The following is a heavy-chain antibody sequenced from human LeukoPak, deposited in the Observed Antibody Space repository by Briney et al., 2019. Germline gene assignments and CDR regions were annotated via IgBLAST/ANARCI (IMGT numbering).Heavy chain of an antibody. CDR3: ARLNGGN. J-gene: IGHJ4*02. V-gene: IGHV4-59*08. CDR1: GGSITCYY. CDR2: VDYSGST. D-gene: IGHD4-23*01. Sequence: SETLSLTCTVSGGSITCYYWSWIRRPPGKGLEWLAYVDYSGSTAYNPSLNGRIAISPDTSKNQFSLKLRSVTAADTAVYYCARLNGGNWGPGILVTVSS.